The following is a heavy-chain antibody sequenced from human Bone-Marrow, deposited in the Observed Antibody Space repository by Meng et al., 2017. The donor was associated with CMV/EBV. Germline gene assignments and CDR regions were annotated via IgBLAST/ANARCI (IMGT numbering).Heavy chain of an antibody. CDR2: IILILGFA. Sequence: SVKVSFKASVGTFSSYAISWVRQAPGQGPEWMGGIILILGFANYAQKFQGRVTITADRSTSTVYMELSSLTSEDTAVYYCAKETRGQQLVLGSWFDPWGQGTLVTVSS. CDR3: AKETRGQQLVLGSWFDP. J-gene: IGHJ5*02. CDR1: VGTFSSYA. D-gene: IGHD6-13*01. V-gene: IGHV1-69*10.